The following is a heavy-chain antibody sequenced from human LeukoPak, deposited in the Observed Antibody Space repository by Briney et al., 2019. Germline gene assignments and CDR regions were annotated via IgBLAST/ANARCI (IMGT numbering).Heavy chain of an antibody. CDR1: GRFISRYY. J-gene: IGHJ4*02. CDR2: IYYSGST. V-gene: IGHV4-59*07. Sequence: SHTQSLLCTVCGRFISRYYWSWIRHPPGKGLEWIGYIYYSGSTNYNPSLKSRVTISVDTSKNQFSLKLSSVTAADTAVYYCARAGRDGDSYFDYWGQGTLVTVSS. CDR3: ARAGRDGDSYFDY. D-gene: IGHD5-24*01.